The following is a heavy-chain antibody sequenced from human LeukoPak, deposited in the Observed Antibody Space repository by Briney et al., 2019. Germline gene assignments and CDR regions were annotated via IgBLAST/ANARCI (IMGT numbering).Heavy chain of an antibody. J-gene: IGHJ4*02. V-gene: IGHV4-59*01. CDR3: ARTPRAYYDFWSGYYSYYFDY. CDR2: IYYSGST. Sequence: SETLSLTCTVSGGSISSYYWSWIRQPPGKGLEWIGYIYYSGSTNYNPSLKSRVTISVDTSKNQFSLKLSSVTAADTAVYYCARTPRAYYDFWSGYYSYYFDYWGQGTLVTVPS. D-gene: IGHD3-3*01. CDR1: GGSISSYY.